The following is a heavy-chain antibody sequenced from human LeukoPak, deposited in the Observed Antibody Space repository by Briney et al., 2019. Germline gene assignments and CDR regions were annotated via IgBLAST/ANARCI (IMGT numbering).Heavy chain of an antibody. J-gene: IGHJ3*02. V-gene: IGHV1-46*03. D-gene: IGHD1-26*01. CDR1: GYTFTSYY. CDR2: INPSGGST. CDR3: ARAAIVGATRNAFDI. Sequence: ASVKVSCKASGYTFTSYYMHWVRQAPGQGLEWMGIINPSGGSTSYAQKFQGRVTMTRDTSTSTVYMELRSLRSEDTAVYYCARAAIVGATRNAFDIWGQGTMVTVSS.